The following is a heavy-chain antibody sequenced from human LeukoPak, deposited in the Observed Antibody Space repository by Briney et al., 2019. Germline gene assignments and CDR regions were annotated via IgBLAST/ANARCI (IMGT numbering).Heavy chain of an antibody. CDR3: ARESAVADNYYYAMDV. CDR1: GVSISSTSYY. D-gene: IGHD6-19*01. V-gene: IGHV4-39*02. CDR2: IYSSGST. J-gene: IGHJ6*02. Sequence: KPSETLSLTCTVSGVSISSTSYYWGWIRQPPGKGLEWVGTIYSSGSTYYTPSLKSRVTISVDTSKNQFSLKLSSVTAADTAVYFCARESAVADNYYYAMDVWGQGTTVTVSS.